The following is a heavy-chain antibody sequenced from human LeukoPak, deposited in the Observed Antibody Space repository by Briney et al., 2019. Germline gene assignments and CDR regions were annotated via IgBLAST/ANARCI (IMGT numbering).Heavy chain of an antibody. Sequence: GGSLRLSCAASGLTFSSHWMHWVRQAPGKGLVWVSRITNDGSSTIYADSVKGRFTISRDNAKNMLYLQVNSLRAEDTAVYYCARVSSELADYWGQGTLVTVSS. CDR2: ITNDGSST. J-gene: IGHJ4*02. CDR3: ARVSSELADY. CDR1: GLTFSSHW. D-gene: IGHD1-26*01. V-gene: IGHV3-74*01.